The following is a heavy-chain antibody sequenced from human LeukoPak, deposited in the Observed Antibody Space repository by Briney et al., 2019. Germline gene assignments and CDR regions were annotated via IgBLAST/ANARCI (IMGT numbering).Heavy chain of an antibody. CDR2: ISYDGSNK. V-gene: IGHV3-30-3*01. Sequence: GGSLRLSCAASGFTFSSYAMHWVRQAPGKGLEWAAVISYDGSNKYYADSVKGRFTISRDNSKNTLYLQMNSLRAEDTAVYYCARDPRGWYYFDYWGQGTLVTVSS. CDR3: ARDPRGWYYFDY. J-gene: IGHJ4*02. D-gene: IGHD6-19*01. CDR1: GFTFSSYA.